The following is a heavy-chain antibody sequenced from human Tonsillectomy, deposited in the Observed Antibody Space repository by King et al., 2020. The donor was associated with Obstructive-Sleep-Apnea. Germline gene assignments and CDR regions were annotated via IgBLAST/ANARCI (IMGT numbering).Heavy chain of an antibody. CDR3: ARDPDYGGNPANWFDP. CDR1: GFTFSSYS. CDR2: ISSSSSTI. J-gene: IGHJ5*02. D-gene: IGHD4-23*01. V-gene: IGHV3-48*04. Sequence: VQLVESGGGLVQPGGSLRLSCAASGFTFSSYSMNWVRQAPGKGLEWVSFISSSSSTIYYADSVKGRFTLSRDNAKNSLYLQMNSLRAEDTAVYYCARDPDYGGNPANWFDPWGQGTLVTVSS.